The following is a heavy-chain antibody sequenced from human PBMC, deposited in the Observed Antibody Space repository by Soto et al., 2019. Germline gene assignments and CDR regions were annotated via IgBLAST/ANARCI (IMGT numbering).Heavy chain of an antibody. CDR2: IKQDGSEK. D-gene: IGHD3-22*01. CDR3: ARVGVDYYDSSGEFDY. V-gene: IGHV3-7*05. J-gene: IGHJ4*02. Sequence: GGSLRLSCAASGFTFSSYWMSWVRQAPGKGLEWVANIKQDGSEKYYVDSVKGRFTISRDNAKNSLYLQMNSLRAEDTAVYYCARVGVDYYDSSGEFDYWGQGTLVTVSS. CDR1: GFTFSSYW.